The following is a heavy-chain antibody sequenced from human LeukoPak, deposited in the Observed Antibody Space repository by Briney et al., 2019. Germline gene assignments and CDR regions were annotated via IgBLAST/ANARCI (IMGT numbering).Heavy chain of an antibody. D-gene: IGHD4-23*01. V-gene: IGHV1-18*01. Sequence: ASVKVSCKASGYTFGSYGISWVRQASGQGLEWMGWITPYNGNTNYAQNFHGRVTMTTDTSTSTAYMELRSLRSDDTAVYYCARSLDAGNPPESGYWGQGTLDTVSS. CDR3: ARSLDAGNPPESGY. J-gene: IGHJ4*02. CDR2: ITPYNGNT. CDR1: GYTFGSYG.